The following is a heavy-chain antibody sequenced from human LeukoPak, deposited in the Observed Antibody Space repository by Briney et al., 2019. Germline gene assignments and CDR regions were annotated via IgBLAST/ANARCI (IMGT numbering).Heavy chain of an antibody. J-gene: IGHJ6*02. Sequence: GGSVRLSRVGTEWXFISYGIHWVGQARCRGLAGGAVIWYDGRYKYYRDCVKGRFTVSRDNSKKTLFLQMNSLRGEDTAVYYCARDRSYGSGPFGLYSNYGMDVWGQGTTVTVSS. D-gene: IGHD3-10*01. CDR3: ARDRSYGSGPFGLYSNYGMDV. CDR1: EWXFISYG. V-gene: IGHV3-33*01. CDR2: IWYDGRYK.